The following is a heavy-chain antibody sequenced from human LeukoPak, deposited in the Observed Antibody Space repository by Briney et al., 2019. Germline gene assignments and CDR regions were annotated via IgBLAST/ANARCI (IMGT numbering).Heavy chain of an antibody. CDR1: GYTFTSYA. CDR2: INTNTGNP. D-gene: IGHD3-3*01. CDR3: ARNYYDFWSGSNYYYYYGMDV. Sequence: ASVNVSCKASGYTFTSYAMNWVRQAPGQGLEWMGWINTNTGNPTYAQGFTGRFVFSLDTSVSTAYLQISSLKAEDTAVYYCARNYYDFWSGSNYYYYYGMDVWGQGTTVTVSS. V-gene: IGHV7-4-1*02. J-gene: IGHJ6*02.